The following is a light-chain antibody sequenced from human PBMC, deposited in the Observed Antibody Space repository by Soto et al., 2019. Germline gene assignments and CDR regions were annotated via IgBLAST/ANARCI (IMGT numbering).Light chain of an antibody. Sequence: QSALTQPASVSGSPGQSITISCTGTNSDVGGYNYVSWYQQHPGKAPELMIYGVSHRPSGVSNRFSGSKSDNTASLTISGLQAEDEDDYYCSSYTSISTLYVFGTGTKVTVL. CDR2: GVS. CDR3: SSYTSISTLYV. J-gene: IGLJ1*01. V-gene: IGLV2-14*01. CDR1: NSDVGGYNY.